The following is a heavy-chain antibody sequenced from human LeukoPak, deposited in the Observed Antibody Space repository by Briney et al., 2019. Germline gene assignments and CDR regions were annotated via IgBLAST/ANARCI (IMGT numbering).Heavy chain of an antibody. CDR2: INYSGST. V-gene: IGHV4-59*01. CDR3: ARLGGYCSGGSCYSFFDY. Sequence: SETLSLTCTVSGGSISSYYWSWIRQPPGKGLEWIGYINYSGSTYYNPSLKSRVTISVDTSKNQFSLKLSSVTAADTAVYYCARLGGYCSGGSCYSFFDYWGQGTLVSVSS. J-gene: IGHJ4*02. CDR1: GGSISSYY. D-gene: IGHD2-15*01.